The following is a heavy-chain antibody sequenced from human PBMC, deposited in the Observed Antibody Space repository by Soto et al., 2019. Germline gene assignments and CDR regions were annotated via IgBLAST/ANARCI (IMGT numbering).Heavy chain of an antibody. V-gene: IGHV4-34*01. Sequence: SETLSLTCAVYGGSFSGYYWSWIRQPPGKGLEWIGEINHSGSPNYNPSLKSRVTISVDTSKNQFSLKLSSVTAADTAVYYCARGVLYGSGTTDYFDYWGQGTLVTVSS. CDR1: GGSFSGYY. D-gene: IGHD3-10*01. CDR3: ARGVLYGSGTTDYFDY. CDR2: INHSGSP. J-gene: IGHJ4*02.